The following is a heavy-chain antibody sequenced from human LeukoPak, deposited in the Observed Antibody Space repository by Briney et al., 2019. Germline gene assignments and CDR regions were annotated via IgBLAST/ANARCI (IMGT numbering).Heavy chain of an antibody. J-gene: IGHJ4*02. CDR3: ARDRSYYGSGIDY. D-gene: IGHD3-10*01. CDR1: GGSISSYY. Sequence: SETLSLTCTVSGGSISSYYWSWIRQPPGKGLEWIGYIYYSGSTNYNPSLKSRVTISVDTSKNQFSLKLSSVTAADTAVYYCARDRSYYGSGIDYWGQGTLVTVSS. V-gene: IGHV4-59*01. CDR2: IYYSGST.